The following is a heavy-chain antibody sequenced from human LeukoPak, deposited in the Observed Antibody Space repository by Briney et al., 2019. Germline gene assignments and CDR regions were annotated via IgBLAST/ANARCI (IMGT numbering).Heavy chain of an antibody. D-gene: IGHD6-19*01. J-gene: IGHJ4*02. CDR1: GFTFSSYG. V-gene: IGHV3-30*18. Sequence: GGSLRLSCAASGFTFSSYGMHWVRQAPGKGLEWVAVISYDGSNKYYADSVKGRFTISRDNSKNTLYLQMNSLRAEDTAVYYCAKDESSFRSSGHYYFDYWGQGTLVTVSS. CDR3: AKDESSFRSSGHYYFDY. CDR2: ISYDGSNK.